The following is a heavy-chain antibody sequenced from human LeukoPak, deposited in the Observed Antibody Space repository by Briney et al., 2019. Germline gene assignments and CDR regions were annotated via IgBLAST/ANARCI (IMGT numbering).Heavy chain of an antibody. Sequence: GGSLRLSCAASGFTFSSYGMHWVRQAPGKGLEWVAFIRYDGSNKYYADSVKGRFTISRDNSKNTLYLQMNSLRAEDTAVYYCAKVKVWFGDYFDYWGQGTLVTVSS. CDR1: GFTFSSYG. V-gene: IGHV3-30*02. D-gene: IGHD3-10*01. J-gene: IGHJ4*02. CDR2: IRYDGSNK. CDR3: AKVKVWFGDYFDY.